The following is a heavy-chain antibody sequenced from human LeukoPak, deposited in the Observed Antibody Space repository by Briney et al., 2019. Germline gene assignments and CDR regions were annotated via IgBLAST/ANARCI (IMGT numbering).Heavy chain of an antibody. J-gene: IGHJ4*02. CDR3: ARDGGYYYDSSGYYDY. CDR1: GFTFSSYA. CDR2: ISSSSSYI. V-gene: IGHV3-21*01. Sequence: KAWGSLRLSCAASGFTFSSYAMHWVRQAPGKGLEWVSSISSSSSYIYYADSVKGRFTISRDNAKNSLYLQMNSLRAEDTAVYYCARDGGYYYDSSGYYDYWGQGTLVTVSS. D-gene: IGHD3-22*01.